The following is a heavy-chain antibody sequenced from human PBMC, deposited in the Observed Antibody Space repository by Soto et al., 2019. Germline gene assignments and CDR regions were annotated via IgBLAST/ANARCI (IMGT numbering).Heavy chain of an antibody. CDR2: INHSGST. J-gene: IGHJ3*02. Sequence: QVQLQQWGAGLLKPSETLSLTCAVYGGSFSGYYWSWIRQPPGKGLEWIGEINHSGSTNYNPSLTSRVTISVDTSKNQFSLKLSSVTAADTAVYYCARVGEYYYGSGRLSISHAFDIWGQGTMVTVSS. CDR1: GGSFSGYY. CDR3: ARVGEYYYGSGRLSISHAFDI. V-gene: IGHV4-34*01. D-gene: IGHD3-10*01.